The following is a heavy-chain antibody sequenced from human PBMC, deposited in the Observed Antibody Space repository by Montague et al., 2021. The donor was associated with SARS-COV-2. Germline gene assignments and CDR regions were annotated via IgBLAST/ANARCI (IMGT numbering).Heavy chain of an antibody. CDR1: GGSIRSYC. CDR2: IYYSGST. D-gene: IGHD5-24*01. Sequence: SETLSLTCTVSGGSIRSYCWSWIRQPPGKGLEWIGYIYYSGSTNYNPSLKSRVTISVDTSKNQFSLKLSSVTAADTAVYYCARVFPRWLQFDPYFDYWGQGTLVTVSS. V-gene: IGHV4-59*01. J-gene: IGHJ4*02. CDR3: ARVFPRWLQFDPYFDY.